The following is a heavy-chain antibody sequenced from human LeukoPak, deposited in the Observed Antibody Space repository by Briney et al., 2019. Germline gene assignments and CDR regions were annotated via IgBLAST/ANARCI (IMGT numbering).Heavy chain of an antibody. CDR1: GFSLSTSGVG. Sequence: SGPTLVNPTQTLTLTCTFSGFSLSTSGVGVGWIRQPPGKALEWLALIYWNDDKRYSPSLKSRLTITKDTSKNQVVLTMTNMDPVDTATYYRAHRQALYYYDSSGEFDPWGQGTLVTVSS. V-gene: IGHV2-5*01. J-gene: IGHJ5*02. CDR2: IYWNDDK. CDR3: AHRQALYYYDSSGEFDP. D-gene: IGHD3-22*01.